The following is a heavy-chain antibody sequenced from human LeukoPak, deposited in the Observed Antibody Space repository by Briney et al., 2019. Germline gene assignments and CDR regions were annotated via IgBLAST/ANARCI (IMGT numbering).Heavy chain of an antibody. J-gene: IGHJ5*01. CDR3: ARTSLSGWYDS. D-gene: IGHD6-19*01. CDR2: IGIDGDT. Sequence: PGGSLRLSCAASGFTLSGYDMHWVRQAPGKGLEWVSAIGIDGDTYYPGSVKGRFTISRENAKNSLYLQMNSLRGGDTAVYYCARTSLSGWYDSWGQGTLVTVPS. V-gene: IGHV3-13*01. CDR1: GFTLSGYD.